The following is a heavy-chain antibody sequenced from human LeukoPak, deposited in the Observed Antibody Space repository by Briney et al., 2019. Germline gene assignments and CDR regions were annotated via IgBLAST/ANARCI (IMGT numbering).Heavy chain of an antibody. D-gene: IGHD3-22*01. CDR3: ARESGYHHNYYYYYGMDV. Sequence: ASVKASCKASGGTFTSYAMHWVRQAPGQRLEWMGWINAGNGNTKYSQKFQGRVTMTTDTSTSTAYMELRSLRSDDTAVYYCARESGYHHNYYYYYGMDVWGQGTTVTVSS. V-gene: IGHV1-3*01. CDR2: INAGNGNT. J-gene: IGHJ6*02. CDR1: GGTFTSYA.